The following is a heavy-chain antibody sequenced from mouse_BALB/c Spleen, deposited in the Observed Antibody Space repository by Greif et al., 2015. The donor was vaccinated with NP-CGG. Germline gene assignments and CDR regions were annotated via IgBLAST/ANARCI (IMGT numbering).Heavy chain of an antibody. CDR2: ISNLAYSI. CDR1: GFTFSDYG. D-gene: IGHD1-1*01. Sequence: EVMLVESGGGLVQPGGSRKLSCAASGFTFSDYGMAWVRQAPGKGPEWVAFISNLAYSIYYADTVTGRFTISRENAKNTLYLEMSSLRSEDTAMYYCARDRGITPTYYFDYWGQGTTLTVSS. CDR3: ARDRGITPTYYFDY. V-gene: IGHV5-15*02. J-gene: IGHJ2*01.